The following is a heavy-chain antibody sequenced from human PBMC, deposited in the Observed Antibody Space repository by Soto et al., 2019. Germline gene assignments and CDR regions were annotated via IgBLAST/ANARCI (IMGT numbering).Heavy chain of an antibody. CDR2: ISYDGSNK. Sequence: QVQLVESGGGVVQPGRSLRLSCAASGFTFSSYGMHWVRQAPGKGLEWVAVISYDGSNKDYADSVKGRFTISRNNSKNTLYLQMNSLRAEDTAVYYCAKGVPGLRFLDWLRKSFDYWGQGTLVTVSS. D-gene: IGHD3-3*01. CDR3: AKGVPGLRFLDWLRKSFDY. V-gene: IGHV3-30*18. J-gene: IGHJ4*02. CDR1: GFTFSSYG.